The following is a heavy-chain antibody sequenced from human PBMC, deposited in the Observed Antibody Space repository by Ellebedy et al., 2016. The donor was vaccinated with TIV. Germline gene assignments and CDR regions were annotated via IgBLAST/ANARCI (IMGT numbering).Heavy chain of an antibody. V-gene: IGHV4-4*07. CDR3: ARVSGDYYFVMDV. D-gene: IGHD1-26*01. CDR1: GGSLSADY. Sequence: MPSETLSLTCTVSGGSLSADYWHWIRQPAGKRLEWIGRIYATGSTNYNPSLKSRVTMSVDRSKNQLSLRLISVTAADTAVYYCARVSGDYYFVMDVWGQGTTVTVSS. J-gene: IGHJ6*02. CDR2: IYATGST.